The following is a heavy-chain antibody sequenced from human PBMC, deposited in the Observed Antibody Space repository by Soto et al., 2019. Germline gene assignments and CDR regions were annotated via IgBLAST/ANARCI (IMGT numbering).Heavy chain of an antibody. J-gene: IGHJ4*02. CDR1: GYSFTSYW. D-gene: IGHD2-2*01. CDR3: ARHPAFRSGQRYFDY. CDR2: IFPGDSDT. V-gene: IGHV5-51*01. Sequence: GESLKISCKGSGYSFTSYWIGWVRQMPGKGLEWMGIIFPGDSDTRYSPSFQGQVTFSADKSISTVYLEWSSLKASDTAMYYCARHPAFRSGQRYFDYWGRGTLVTVSS.